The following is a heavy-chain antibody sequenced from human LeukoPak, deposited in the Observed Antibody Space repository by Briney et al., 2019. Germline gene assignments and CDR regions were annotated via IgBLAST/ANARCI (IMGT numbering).Heavy chain of an antibody. Sequence: GGSLRLSCSASGFTFSDYWMMWVRQAPGKGLEWVGNIRQDDSEKNYVDSVKGRFTISRDNAKSSLYLQMNSLKAEDTALYYCTRDMTNYDGVSSAFGLFFDSWGQGTRVTVSS. V-gene: IGHV3-7*03. CDR2: IRQDDSEK. CDR1: GFTFSDYW. D-gene: IGHD6-19*01. J-gene: IGHJ5*01. CDR3: TRDMTNYDGVSSAFGLFFDS.